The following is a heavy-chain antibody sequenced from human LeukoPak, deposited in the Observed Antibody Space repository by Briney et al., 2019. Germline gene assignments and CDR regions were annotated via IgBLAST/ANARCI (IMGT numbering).Heavy chain of an antibody. D-gene: IGHD2-2*01. Sequence: PGGSLRLSCAASGFTFSSYAMSWVRQAPGKGLEWVSAISSSSSYIYYADSVKGRFTISRDNAKNSLYLQMNSLRAEDTAVYYCVKQRCSSTSCYGGAFDIWGQGTMVTVSS. J-gene: IGHJ3*02. V-gene: IGHV3-21*01. CDR2: ISSSSSYI. CDR3: VKQRCSSTSCYGGAFDI. CDR1: GFTFSSYA.